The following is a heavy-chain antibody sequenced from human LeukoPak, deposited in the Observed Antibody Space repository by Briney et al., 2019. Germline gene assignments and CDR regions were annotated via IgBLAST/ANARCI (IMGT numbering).Heavy chain of an antibody. D-gene: IGHD6-13*01. Sequence: SETLSLTCAVYGGSFSGYYWSWIRQPPGKGLEWIGEINHSGSTNYNPSLKSRVTISVDTSKNQFSLKLSSVPAAGTAVYYCARKHGAAAFFDCWGQGTLVTVSS. CDR1: GGSFSGYY. V-gene: IGHV4-34*01. CDR2: INHSGST. J-gene: IGHJ4*02. CDR3: ARKHGAAAFFDC.